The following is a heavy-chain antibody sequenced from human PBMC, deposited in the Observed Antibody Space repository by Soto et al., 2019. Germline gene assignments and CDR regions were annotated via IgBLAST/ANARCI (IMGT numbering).Heavy chain of an antibody. CDR3: ARDWLVWGGSSPSQPHYYYGMDV. D-gene: IGHD6-6*01. V-gene: IGHV4-61*01. Sequence: SETLSLTCTVSGGSVSSGSYYWSWIRQPPGKGLEWIGYIYYSGSTNYNPSLKSRVTISVDTSKNQFSLKLSSVTAADTAVYYCARDWLVWGGSSPSQPHYYYGMDVWGQGTTVTVSS. J-gene: IGHJ6*02. CDR1: GGSVSSGSYY. CDR2: IYYSGST.